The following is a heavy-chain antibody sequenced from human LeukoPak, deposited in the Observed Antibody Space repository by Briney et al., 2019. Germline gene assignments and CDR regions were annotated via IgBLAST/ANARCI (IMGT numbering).Heavy chain of an antibody. CDR3: ARDALRYCSGGSCQLFDY. CDR2: ISGYNGNT. D-gene: IGHD2-15*01. V-gene: IGHV1-18*01. CDR1: GYTFTSYG. J-gene: IGHJ4*02. Sequence: ASVKVSCKASGYTFTSYGISWVRQAPGQGLEWMGWISGYNGNTNYAQKLQGRVTMTTDTSTSTAYMELRSLRSDDTAVYYCARDALRYCSGGSCQLFDYWGQGTLVTVSS.